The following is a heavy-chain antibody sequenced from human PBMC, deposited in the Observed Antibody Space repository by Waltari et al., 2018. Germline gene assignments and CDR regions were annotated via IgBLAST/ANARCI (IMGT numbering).Heavy chain of an antibody. CDR2: IYYSGST. CDR3: ARGNGYNFDS. J-gene: IGHJ4*02. D-gene: IGHD5-12*01. V-gene: IGHV4-31*03. CDR1: HGSISSGDYS. Sequence: QVQLQESGPGLVKPSQTLSLTCTVSHGSISSGDYSWSWIRQHPGKGLEWIGYIYYSGSTYYNPSLKSRVTISLDTSENQFSLKLTSVTDADTAVYFCARGNGYNFDSWGQGSPVTVSS.